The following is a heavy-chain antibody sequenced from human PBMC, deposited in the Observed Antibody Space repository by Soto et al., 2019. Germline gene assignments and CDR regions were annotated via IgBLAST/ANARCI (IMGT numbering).Heavy chain of an antibody. V-gene: IGHV1-8*01. D-gene: IGHD5-12*01. Sequence: QVQLVQSGAEVKKPGASVKVSCKASGYTFASYDINWVRQATGQGLEWMGWMNPNSGNTGYAQKFQGRVTMTRNTSISTAYMELSSLRSEDTAVYYCARGSWHYRWLRPSFGYMDVWGKGTTVTVSS. CDR3: ARGSWHYRWLRPSFGYMDV. CDR2: MNPNSGNT. J-gene: IGHJ6*03. CDR1: GYTFASYD.